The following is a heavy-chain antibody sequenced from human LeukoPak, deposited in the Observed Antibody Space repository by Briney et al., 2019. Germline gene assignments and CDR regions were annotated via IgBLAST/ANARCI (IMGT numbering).Heavy chain of an antibody. V-gene: IGHV4-34*01. J-gene: IGHJ6*03. CDR1: GGSFSGYY. Sequence: SETLSLACAVYGGSFSGYYWSWIRQPPGKGLEWIGEINHSGSTNYNPSLKSRVTISVDTSKNQFSLKLSSVTAADTAVYYCARSSEGRYYYDSSGYSYYYYYMDVWGKGTTVTISS. CDR2: INHSGST. D-gene: IGHD3-22*01. CDR3: ARSSEGRYYYDSSGYSYYYYYMDV.